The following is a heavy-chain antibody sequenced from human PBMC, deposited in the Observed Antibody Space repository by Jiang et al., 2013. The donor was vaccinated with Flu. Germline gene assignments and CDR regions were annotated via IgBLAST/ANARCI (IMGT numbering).Heavy chain of an antibody. CDR2: IYHSGST. CDR1: GGSISSSNW. CDR3: AGLGGLSGWFDY. D-gene: IGHD6-19*01. Sequence: GLVKPSGTLSLTCAVSGGSISSSNWWSWVRQPPGKGLEWIGEIYHSGSTNYNPSLKSRVTISVKDKSKNQFSLKLSSVTAADTAVYYCAGLGGLSGWFDYWGQGTLVTVSS. J-gene: IGHJ4*02. V-gene: IGHV4-4*02.